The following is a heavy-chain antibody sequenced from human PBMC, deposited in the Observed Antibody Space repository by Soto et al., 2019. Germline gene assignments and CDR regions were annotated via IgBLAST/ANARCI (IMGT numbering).Heavy chain of an antibody. J-gene: IGHJ4*02. Sequence: EVQLVESGGGLVKPGGSLRLSCAASGFTFSSYSMNWVRQAPGKGLEWVANIKQDGSEKYYVDSVKGRFTISRDNAKNSLYLQMNSLRAEDTAVYYCARGWPSYYDSSGRSFDYWGQGTLVTVSS. CDR1: GFTFSSYS. D-gene: IGHD3-22*01. CDR3: ARGWPSYYDSSGRSFDY. V-gene: IGHV3-7*01. CDR2: IKQDGSEK.